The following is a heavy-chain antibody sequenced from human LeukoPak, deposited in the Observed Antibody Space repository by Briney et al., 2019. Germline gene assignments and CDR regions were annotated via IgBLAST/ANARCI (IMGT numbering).Heavy chain of an antibody. D-gene: IGHD5-18*01. CDR2: MNPNSGNT. CDR3: ARGFPYSYGYSPVDV. J-gene: IGHJ6*02. CDR1: GYTFTSYD. Sequence: ASVKVSCKASGYTFTSYDINWVRQATGQGLEWMGWMNPNSGNTGYAQKFQGRVTMTRNTSISTAYMELSSLRSEDTAAYYCARGFPYSYGYSPVDVWGQGTTVTVSS. V-gene: IGHV1-8*01.